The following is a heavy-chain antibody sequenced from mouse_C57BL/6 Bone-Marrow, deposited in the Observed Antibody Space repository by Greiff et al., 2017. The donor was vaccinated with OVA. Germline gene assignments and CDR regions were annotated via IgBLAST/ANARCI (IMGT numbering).Heavy chain of an antibody. J-gene: IGHJ4*01. V-gene: IGHV1-76*01. Sequence: VQLKESGAELVRPGASVKLSCKASGYTFTDYYINWVKQRPGQGLEWIARIYPGSGNTYYNEKFKGKATLTAEKSSSTAYLQLSSLTSEDSAVYFCARRKLGAMDYWGQGTSVTVSS. CDR3: ARRKLGAMDY. CDR1: GYTFTDYY. CDR2: IYPGSGNT. D-gene: IGHD4-1*01.